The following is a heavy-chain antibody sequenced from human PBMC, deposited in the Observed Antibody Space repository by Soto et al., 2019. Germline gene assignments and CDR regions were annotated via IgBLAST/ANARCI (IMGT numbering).Heavy chain of an antibody. J-gene: IGHJ4*02. CDR1: GYTFTSYD. CDR3: ASGPYSNNWETRFDY. CDR2: MKPNSDNT. D-gene: IGHD6-13*01. V-gene: IGHV1-8*01. Sequence: QVQLVQSGAEVKKPGASVKVSCKASGYTFTSYDINWVRQATGQGLEWMGWMKPNSDNTGYVQKFQGRVSMTRNTSISTAYMELSSLRSEDTAVYYCASGPYSNNWETRFDYWGQGTLVTVSS.